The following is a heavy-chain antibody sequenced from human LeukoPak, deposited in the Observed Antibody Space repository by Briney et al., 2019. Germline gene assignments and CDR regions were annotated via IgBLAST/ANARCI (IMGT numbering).Heavy chain of an antibody. V-gene: IGHV3-7*01. J-gene: IGHJ5*02. CDR2: IKQDGSEK. D-gene: IGHD6-6*01. Sequence: GGSLRLSCAASGFTFSSYWMSWVRQAPGKGLEWVANIKQDGSEKYYVDSVKGRFTISRDNAKNSLYLQMNSLRAEDTAVYYCAGGPGGAARKPNWFDPWGQGTLVTVSS. CDR3: AGGPGGAARKPNWFDP. CDR1: GFTFSSYW.